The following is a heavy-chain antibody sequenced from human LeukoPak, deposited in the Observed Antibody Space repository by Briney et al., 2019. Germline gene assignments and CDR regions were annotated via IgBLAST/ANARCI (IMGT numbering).Heavy chain of an antibody. Sequence: GGSLRLSCAASGFTVSDNYMTWVRQAPGKGLEWVSSIYNTGATHYAESVKGRFTISRDNSKNTLFLQMNSLRAEDMAVYYCARIEWERLGRAFDIWGQGTMVTVTS. CDR3: ARIEWERLGRAFDI. CDR2: IYNTGAT. J-gene: IGHJ3*02. D-gene: IGHD1-26*01. V-gene: IGHV3-53*01. CDR1: GFTVSDNY.